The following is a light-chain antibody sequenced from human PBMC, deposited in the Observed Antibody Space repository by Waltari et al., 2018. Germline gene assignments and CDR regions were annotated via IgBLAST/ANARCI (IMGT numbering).Light chain of an antibody. CDR3: QQSYSTPRP. Sequence: DIQMTQSPSSLSASVGDSVTITCRASQSISSYLNWYEQKPGKAPKLRIYAASSLQSGVPARFGGSGAGTDCTLTISSLQPEDFATYYCQQSYSTPRPFGGGTKVEIK. CDR1: QSISSY. V-gene: IGKV1-39*01. J-gene: IGKJ4*02. CDR2: AAS.